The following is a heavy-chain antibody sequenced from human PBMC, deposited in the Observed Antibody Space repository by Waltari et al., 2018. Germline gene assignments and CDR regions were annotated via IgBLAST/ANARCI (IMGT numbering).Heavy chain of an antibody. V-gene: IGHV4-38-2*02. D-gene: IGHD3-10*01. CDR3: ARGTRVNLVRGAEWFDF. CDR1: GFTVVSGYY. Sequence: QVQLQESGPGVMKPSETLSLTCQVSGFTVVSGYYWGWIRQSPGQGLEWIGRAYHGGSIFYTPSLESRVSSSLDRSENQVALEVRSLTAADTAVYYCARGTRVNLVRGAEWFDFWGPGMLVSVSS. CDR2: AYHGGSI. J-gene: IGHJ5*01.